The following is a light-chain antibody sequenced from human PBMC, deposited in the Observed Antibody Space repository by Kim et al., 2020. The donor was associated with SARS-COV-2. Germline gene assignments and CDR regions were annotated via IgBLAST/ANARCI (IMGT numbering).Light chain of an antibody. V-gene: IGKV3-20*01. CDR1: PSISRPL. Sequence: SPGETATLSCRASPSISRPLLAWYQQRPGQAPRLLMSGASIRATGIPDRFSGSGSGTDFTLTISRLETDDFAVYYCQQYGTTPLTFGGGTKVDIK. J-gene: IGKJ4*01. CDR3: QQYGTTPLT. CDR2: GAS.